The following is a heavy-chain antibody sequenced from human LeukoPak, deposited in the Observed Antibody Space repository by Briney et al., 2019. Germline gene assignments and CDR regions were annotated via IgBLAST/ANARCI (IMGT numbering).Heavy chain of an antibody. CDR3: ARGHSGSYFRDYYYYYMDV. J-gene: IGHJ6*03. V-gene: IGHV1-8*03. CDR2: MNPNSGNT. D-gene: IGHD1-26*01. CDR1: GYTFTNYD. Sequence: ASVKVSCKASGYTFTNYDINWVRQATGQGLEWMGWMNPNSGNTGYAQKFQGRVTITRNTSISTAYMELSSLRSEDTAVYYCARGHSGSYFRDYYYYYMDVWGKGTTVTVSS.